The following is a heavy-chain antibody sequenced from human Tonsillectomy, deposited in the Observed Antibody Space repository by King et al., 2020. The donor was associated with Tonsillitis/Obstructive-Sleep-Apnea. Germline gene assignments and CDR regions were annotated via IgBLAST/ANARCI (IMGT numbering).Heavy chain of an antibody. J-gene: IGHJ6*02. V-gene: IGHV4-59*08. D-gene: IGHD3-3*01. CDR3: ARLYYDFWSGPYYYYGMDV. Sequence: QLQESGPGLVKPSETLSLTCTVSGGSISSYYWSWIRQPPGKGLEWMGYNYYSGSTNYNPSLKSRVTISVDTSKNQFSLKPSSVTAADTAVYYCARLYYDFWSGPYYYYGMDVWGQGTTVTVSS. CDR2: NYYSGST. CDR1: GGSISSYY.